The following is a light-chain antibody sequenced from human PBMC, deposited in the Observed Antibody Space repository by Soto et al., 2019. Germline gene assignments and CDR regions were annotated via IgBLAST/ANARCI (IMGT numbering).Light chain of an antibody. CDR1: QTISTW. CDR2: DAS. Sequence: DIQVTQSPPTLSAYLRDRVTTTCRAIQTISTWMAWYQQKPGKAPKLLVYDASTLQSGVASRFSGSGSGTEFTLIISGLQPDDSATYYCQQYTNTNNPWMFGQGTKVDIK. CDR3: QQYTNTNNPWM. V-gene: IGKV1-5*01. J-gene: IGKJ1*01.